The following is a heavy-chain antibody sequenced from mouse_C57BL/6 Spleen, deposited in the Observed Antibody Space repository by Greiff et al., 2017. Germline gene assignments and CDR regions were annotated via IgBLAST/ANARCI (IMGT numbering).Heavy chain of an antibody. J-gene: IGHJ2*01. CDR3: TTNDCSDY. Sequence: VQLKQSGAELVRPGASVKLSCTASGFNIKDDYMHWVKQRPEQGLEWIGWIDPENGDTEYASKFQGKATIPADTSSNTAYLQLSSLTSEDTAGYNGTTNDCSDYWGQGTTRTVSS. CDR1: GFNIKDDY. CDR2: IDPENGDT. D-gene: IGHD1-1*01. V-gene: IGHV14-4*01.